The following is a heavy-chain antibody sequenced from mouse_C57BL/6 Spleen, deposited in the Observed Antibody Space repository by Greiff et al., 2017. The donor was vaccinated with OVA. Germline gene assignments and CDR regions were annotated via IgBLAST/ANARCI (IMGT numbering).Heavy chain of an antibody. CDR2: IDPSDSET. CDR3: ARRYYGSSSYFDV. V-gene: IGHV1-52*01. Sequence: VQLQQPGAELVRPGSSVKLSCKASGYTFTSYWMHWVKQRPIQGLEWIGNIDPSDSETHYNQKFKDKATLTVDKSSSTAYMQLSSLTSEDSAVYYCARRYYGSSSYFDVWGTGTTVTVSS. D-gene: IGHD1-1*01. J-gene: IGHJ1*03. CDR1: GYTFTSYW.